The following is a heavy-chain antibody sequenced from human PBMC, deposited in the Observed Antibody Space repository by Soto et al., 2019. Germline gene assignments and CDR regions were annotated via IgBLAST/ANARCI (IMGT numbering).Heavy chain of an antibody. CDR2: IIPIFGTA. Sequence: SVKVSCKASEGTFSSYAISWVRQAPGQGLEWMGGIIPIFGTANYAQKFQGRVTITADESTSTAYKELSSLRSEDTAVYYCARVSKWYSDILPNLYYYYIGMSVWAKGTRVT. J-gene: IGHJ6*04. D-gene: IGHD3-9*01. V-gene: IGHV1-69*13. CDR1: EGTFSSYA. CDR3: ARVSKWYSDILPNLYYYYIGMSV.